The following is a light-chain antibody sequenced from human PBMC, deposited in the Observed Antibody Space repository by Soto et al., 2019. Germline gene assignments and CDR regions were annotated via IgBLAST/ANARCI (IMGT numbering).Light chain of an antibody. CDR3: QNLDSAAFT. Sequence: DIQMTQSPPSLSASVGDRVTITCRASQGISNYLAWYQQRPGKVPRLLIYAASTLQSGVPSRFSGSGSGTDFTLTISSLLPEDAATYYCQNLDSAAFTFGPGTKVDIK. J-gene: IGKJ3*01. V-gene: IGKV1-27*01. CDR2: AAS. CDR1: QGISNY.